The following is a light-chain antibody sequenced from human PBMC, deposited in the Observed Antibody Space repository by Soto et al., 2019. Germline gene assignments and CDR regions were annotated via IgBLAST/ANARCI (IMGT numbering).Light chain of an antibody. CDR1: SSDVGGYNY. J-gene: IGLJ2*01. V-gene: IGLV2-14*03. CDR2: DVT. Sequence: QSALTQPASVSGSPGQAITISCTGTSSDVGGYNYVSWYQQHPGEAPKLMIYDVTNRPSGVSNRFSGSKSGNTASLTISGLQAEDEADYYCSSSTSSTSRVVFGGGTKVPVL. CDR3: SSSTSSTSRVV.